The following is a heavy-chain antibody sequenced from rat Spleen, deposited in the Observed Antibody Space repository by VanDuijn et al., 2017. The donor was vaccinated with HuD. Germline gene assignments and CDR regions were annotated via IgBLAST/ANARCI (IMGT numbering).Heavy chain of an antibody. Sequence: EVQLVESGGGLVQPGRSLKLSCAASGFTFSDHGMAWVRQTPTKGLEWVTPISYDGSSPYYPDSVKGRFTISRDNAENTAYLQMNSLRSEDTATYYCGKDMNYYSTYPFYVMGAWGPGASVTVSS. V-gene: IGHV5-29*01. CDR1: GFTFSDHG. D-gene: IGHD1-2*01. CDR2: ISYDGSSP. J-gene: IGHJ4*01. CDR3: GKDMNYYSTYPFYVMGA.